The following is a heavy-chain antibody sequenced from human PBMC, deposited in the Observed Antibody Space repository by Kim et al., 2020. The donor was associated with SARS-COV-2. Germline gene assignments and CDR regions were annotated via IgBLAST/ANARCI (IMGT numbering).Heavy chain of an antibody. V-gene: IGHV4-4*07. J-gene: IGHJ4*02. Sequence: SETLSLTCTVSGGSISSNYWSWIRQPAGKGLEYIGRIYTSGSTNYNPSLKSRVTMSVDTSKNQLSLNLSSVTAAATAMYYCARGSSQHGGIFDYWGQGTLVTVSS. CDR2: IYTSGST. CDR3: ARGSSQHGGIFDY. D-gene: IGHD1-26*01. CDR1: GGSISSNY.